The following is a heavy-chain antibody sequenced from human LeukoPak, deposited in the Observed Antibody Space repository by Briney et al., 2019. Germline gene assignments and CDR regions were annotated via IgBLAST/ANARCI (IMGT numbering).Heavy chain of an antibody. CDR1: GGTFSSYA. CDR2: IIPIFGTA. J-gene: IGHJ5*02. CDR3: ARGSHYDFWSGYEGEDNWFDP. V-gene: IGHV1-69*05. D-gene: IGHD3-3*01. Sequence: SVKVSCKASGGTFSSYAISWVRQAPGQGLEWMGGIIPIFGTANYAQKFQGRVTITTDESTSTAYMELSSLRSEDAAVYYCARGSHYDFWSGYEGEDNWFDPWGQGTLVTVSS.